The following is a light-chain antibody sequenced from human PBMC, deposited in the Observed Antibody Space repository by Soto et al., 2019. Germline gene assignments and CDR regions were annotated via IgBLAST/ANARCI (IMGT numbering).Light chain of an antibody. CDR1: QSISSW. CDR3: QQANSFPIT. CDR2: DAS. Sequence: DIQMTQSPSTLSASLGDRVTITCRASQSISSWLAWYQQKPGKAPKVLVYDASSLQNGVPSRFSGSESGTDFTLTISNLQPEDCEIYFCQQANSFPITFGQGTRLEIK. J-gene: IGKJ5*01. V-gene: IGKV1-12*01.